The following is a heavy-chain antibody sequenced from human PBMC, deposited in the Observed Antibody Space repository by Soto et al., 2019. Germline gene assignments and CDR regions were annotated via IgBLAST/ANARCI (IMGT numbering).Heavy chain of an antibody. CDR2: ISYDGSNK. CDR3: AKDHSGCLMVYVLDY. D-gene: IGHD2-8*01. Sequence: QVQLVESGGGVVQPGRSLRLSCAASGFTFSSYGMHWVRQAPGKGLEWVAVISYDGSNKYYADSVKGRFTISRDNSKNTLDLQMNRLRAEDTAVYYCAKDHSGCLMVYVLDYWGQGTLVTVSS. J-gene: IGHJ4*02. V-gene: IGHV3-30*18. CDR1: GFTFSSYG.